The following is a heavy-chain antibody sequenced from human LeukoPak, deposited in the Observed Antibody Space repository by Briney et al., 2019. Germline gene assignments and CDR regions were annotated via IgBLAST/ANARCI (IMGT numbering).Heavy chain of an antibody. CDR2: VYADGST. V-gene: IGHV3-66*01. CDR1: GFTVSSNY. D-gene: IGHD2-21*01. J-gene: IGHJ4*02. Sequence: GGSLRLSCAVSGFTVSSNYMSWVRQAPGGGLEWVSVVYADGSTYYANSVKGRFIISRDSSMSTLYLQMNILRPEDTAVYYCARGGGAFCGSDCYRNFDYWGQGTLVTVSS. CDR3: ARGGGAFCGSDCYRNFDY.